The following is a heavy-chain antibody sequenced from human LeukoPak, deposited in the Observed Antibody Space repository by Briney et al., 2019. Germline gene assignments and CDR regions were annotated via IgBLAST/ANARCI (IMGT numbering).Heavy chain of an antibody. CDR3: TRGQEGYYFDF. V-gene: IGHV3-33*01. CDR1: GFRFSDYG. CDR2: ILYDGTTK. D-gene: IGHD5-18*01. J-gene: IGHJ2*01. Sequence: PGGSLRLSCAASGFRFSDYGMHWIRQAPGKGLEWVAVILYDGTTKYFADSVRGRFTISRDNSRNTVNLQMNSLRAEDTALYFCTRGQEGYYFDFWGRGTRVIVSS.